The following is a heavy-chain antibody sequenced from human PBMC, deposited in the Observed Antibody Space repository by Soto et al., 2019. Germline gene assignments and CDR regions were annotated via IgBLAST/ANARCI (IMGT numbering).Heavy chain of an antibody. J-gene: IGHJ4*02. V-gene: IGHV3-23*01. CDR3: AKDLGGTVRGSMAGAFDY. CDR2: ISGSGGST. CDR1: GFTFSSYA. Sequence: EVQLLESGGGLVQPGGSLRLSCAASGFTFSSYAMSWVRQAPGKGLEWVSAISGSGGSTYYADSVKGRFTISRDNSKNTLYLQMNSLRAEDTAVYYCAKDLGGTVRGSMAGAFDYWGQGTLVTVSS. D-gene: IGHD3-10*01.